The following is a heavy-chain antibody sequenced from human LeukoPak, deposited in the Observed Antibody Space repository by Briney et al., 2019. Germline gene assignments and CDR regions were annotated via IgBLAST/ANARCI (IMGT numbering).Heavy chain of an antibody. V-gene: IGHV3-21*06. J-gene: IGHJ4*02. CDR1: GFTLSSYS. Sequence: GGSLRLSCAASGFTLSSYSMNWVRQAPGKGLEWVSSISRSSAYIYYADSVKGRFTISRDNAKNSLYLQMNSLRAEDTAVYYCARVGYSSSWSPSDYWGQGALVTVSS. D-gene: IGHD6-13*01. CDR2: ISRSSAYI. CDR3: ARVGYSSSWSPSDY.